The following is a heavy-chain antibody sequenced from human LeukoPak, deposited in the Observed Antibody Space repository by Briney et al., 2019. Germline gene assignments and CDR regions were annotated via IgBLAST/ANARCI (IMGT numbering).Heavy chain of an antibody. CDR2: IYHTGST. CDR3: ARDVRTIDVLTGYYRPYYFDY. Sequence: PPETRSPTSTVSGGSASSGTSYWSRIRQPPGKGLEWIGHIYHTGSTNYNPSLKSRVTISLDTSKNQFSLKLTSESAADTAVYYCARDVRTIDVLTGYYRPYYFDYWGQGTLVTVSS. J-gene: IGHJ4*02. V-gene: IGHV4-61*01. CDR1: GGSASSGTSY. D-gene: IGHD3-9*01.